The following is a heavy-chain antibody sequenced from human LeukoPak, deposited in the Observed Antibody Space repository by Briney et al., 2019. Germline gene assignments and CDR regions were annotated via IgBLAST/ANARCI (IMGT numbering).Heavy chain of an antibody. Sequence: PGGSLRLSCAASGFTFSNYGMHWVRQAPGKGLEWVAFISYDGTNKYYADSLKGRFTISRDNSKNTLYLQMNNLKTEDTAVYYCTTDRKWCTYNWGQGTLVTVSS. CDR3: TTDRKWCTYN. CDR1: GFTFSNYG. V-gene: IGHV3-30*03. D-gene: IGHD2-8*02. CDR2: ISYDGTNK. J-gene: IGHJ4*02.